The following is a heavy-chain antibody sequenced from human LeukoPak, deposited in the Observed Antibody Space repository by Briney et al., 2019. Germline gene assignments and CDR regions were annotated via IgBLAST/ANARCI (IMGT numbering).Heavy chain of an antibody. CDR2: IYTSGST. J-gene: IGHJ5*02. CDR3: AARRYSGSWNWFDP. Sequence: PSETLSLTCTVSGDSISSYSWSWIRQPAGQGLEGFGRIYTSGSTNYNPSLTSRVTMSVDTSKNQLSLKLSSVTAADTAVYYCAARRYSGSWNWFDPWGQGTLVTVSS. V-gene: IGHV4-4*07. CDR1: GDSISSYS. D-gene: IGHD1-26*01.